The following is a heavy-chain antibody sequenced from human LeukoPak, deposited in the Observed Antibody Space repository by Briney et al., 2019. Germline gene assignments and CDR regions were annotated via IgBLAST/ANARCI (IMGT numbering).Heavy chain of an antibody. D-gene: IGHD2-2*01. CDR2: INSGGDDI. Sequence: GGSLRLSCAASGFSFSLYAMNWVRQAPGKGLEWISYINSGGDDIHYAASVRGRFTISRDDAGNTLFLQLSSLRAEDTVVYYCARDTIQPGLIDDWGQGTLVTVSS. CDR1: GFSFSLYA. J-gene: IGHJ4*02. CDR3: ARDTIQPGLIDD. V-gene: IGHV3-21*05.